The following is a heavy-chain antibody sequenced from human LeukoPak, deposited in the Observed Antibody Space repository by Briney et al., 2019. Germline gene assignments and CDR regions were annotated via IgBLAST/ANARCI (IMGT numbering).Heavy chain of an antibody. Sequence: WGSLRLSCAASGFTFSSYRMSWVCQAPGKGLGRVANINQDRSEKNNVDSVRGRFTISTDNATNTLYFQMKSLIAEATTVYYCARKGRKSRGVDIVRKKETGYYYMDVWGKGSTVTASS. CDR2: INQDRSEK. CDR1: GFTFSSYR. CDR3: ARKGRKSRGVDIVRKKETGYYYMDV. D-gene: IGHD2-15*01. V-gene: IGHV3-7*01. J-gene: IGHJ6*03.